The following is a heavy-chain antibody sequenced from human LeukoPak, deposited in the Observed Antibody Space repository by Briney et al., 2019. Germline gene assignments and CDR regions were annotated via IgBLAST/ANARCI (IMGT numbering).Heavy chain of an antibody. CDR3: ARASYYYDSSGRPLGSHDY. J-gene: IGHJ4*02. CDR2: ISAYNGNT. V-gene: IGHV1-18*01. Sequence: ASVKVSCKASGYTFTSYGISWVRQAPGQGLEWMGWISAYNGNTNYAQKLQGRVTMTTDTSTSTAYMELRSLRSDDTAVYYCARASYYYDSSGRPLGSHDYWGQGTPVTVSS. CDR1: GYTFTSYG. D-gene: IGHD3-22*01.